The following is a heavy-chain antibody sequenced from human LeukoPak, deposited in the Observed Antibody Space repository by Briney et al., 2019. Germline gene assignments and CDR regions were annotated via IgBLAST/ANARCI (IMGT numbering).Heavy chain of an antibody. CDR2: ISWDGAGA. CDR3: GKGEFGDTWSHIDN. Sequence: SGGSLRLSCAASGFTFDDHIMHWVRQAPGKGLEWICLISWDGAGAHYAGSVNGRFTISRDNRKNSLYLEMNSLTTEDTAVYYCGKGEFGDTWSHIDNWGQGTLVTVSS. CDR1: GFTFDDHI. V-gene: IGHV3-43*01. D-gene: IGHD3-10*01. J-gene: IGHJ4*02.